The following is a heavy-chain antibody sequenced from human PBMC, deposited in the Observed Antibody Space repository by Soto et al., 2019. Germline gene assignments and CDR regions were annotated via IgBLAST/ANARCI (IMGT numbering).Heavy chain of an antibody. CDR1: GDYISSYH. CDR3: ARAAVPATCCAFDI. D-gene: IGHD1-26*01. Sequence: PSETLSLTCIVSGDYISSYHWSWIRQPPGKGLEWVGFIYSRGYTNYNPSLKSRVTISTDTSKNQFSLRLTSVTAADTAVYYCARAAVPATCCAFDIWGQGTMVTVS. J-gene: IGHJ3*02. V-gene: IGHV4-59*01. CDR2: IYSRGYT.